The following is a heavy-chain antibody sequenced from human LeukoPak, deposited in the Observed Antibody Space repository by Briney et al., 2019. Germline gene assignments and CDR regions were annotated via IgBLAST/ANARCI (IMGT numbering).Heavy chain of an antibody. Sequence: ASVKVSCKASGGTFSSYAISWVRQAPAQGLEWMGGIIPIFGTANYAQKFQGRVTITTDQSTSAAYLELSSLRSDDTAVYYCARAPTGYYFDYWGEGTLVTVSS. J-gene: IGHJ4*02. CDR2: IIPIFGTA. D-gene: IGHD7-27*01. CDR1: GGTFSSYA. V-gene: IGHV1-69*05. CDR3: ARAPTGYYFDY.